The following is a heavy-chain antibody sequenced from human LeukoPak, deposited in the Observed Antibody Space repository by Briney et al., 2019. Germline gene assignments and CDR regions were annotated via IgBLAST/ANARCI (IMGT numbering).Heavy chain of an antibody. CDR3: AKVRHPYSYYDSSGFLDY. V-gene: IGHV3-33*06. J-gene: IGHJ4*02. CDR1: GFTFSSYG. D-gene: IGHD3-22*01. Sequence: GGSLRLSCAASGFTFSSYGMHWVRQAPGKGLEGVAVIWYDGSNKYYADSVKGRFTISRDNSKNTLYMQMNSLRAEDTAVYYCAKVRHPYSYYDSSGFLDYWGQGTLVTVSS. CDR2: IWYDGSNK.